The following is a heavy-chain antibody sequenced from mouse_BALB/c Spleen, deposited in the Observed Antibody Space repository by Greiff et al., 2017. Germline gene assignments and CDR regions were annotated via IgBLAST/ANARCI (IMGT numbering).Heavy chain of an antibody. CDR3: ARGARATHYYAMDY. Sequence: VQLQQSGAELARPGASVKMSCKASGYTFTSYTMHWVKQRPGQGLEWIGYINPSSGYTNYNQKFKDKATLTADKSSSTAYMQLSSLTSEDSAVYYCARGARATHYYAMDYWGQGTSVTVSS. V-gene: IGHV1-4*01. D-gene: IGHD3-1*01. CDR2: INPSSGYT. CDR1: GYTFTSYT. J-gene: IGHJ4*01.